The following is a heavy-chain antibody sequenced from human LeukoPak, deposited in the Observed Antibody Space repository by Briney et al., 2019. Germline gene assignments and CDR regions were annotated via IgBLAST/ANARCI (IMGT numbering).Heavy chain of an antibody. V-gene: IGHV3-48*01. CDR3: ARDYKYAFGN. J-gene: IGHJ4*02. Sequence: GGSLRLSCAASGFTFSDYSMNWVRQAPGKGLEWISYIGIDSGNTDYADSVKGRFTISGDKAKNSLYLQMNSLRVEDTAVYYCARDYKYAFGNWGQGTLVTVSS. CDR1: GFTFSDYS. CDR2: IGIDSGNT. D-gene: IGHD5-24*01.